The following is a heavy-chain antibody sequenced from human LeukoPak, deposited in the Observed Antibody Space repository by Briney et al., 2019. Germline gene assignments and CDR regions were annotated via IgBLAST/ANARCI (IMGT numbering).Heavy chain of an antibody. J-gene: IGHJ4*02. CDR2: IFYSGRI. CDR3: ARGQKYIYGYTVTELGSRYFDY. D-gene: IGHD5-18*01. CDR1: GGSISSYY. V-gene: IGHV4-59*01. Sequence: SETLSLTCTVSGGSISSYYWNWIRQPPGKGLEYIGYIFYSGRINYNPSLKSRVTISVDTSKNWFSLRLTSVTAADTAVYYCARGQKYIYGYTVTELGSRYFDYWGQGTLVTVSS.